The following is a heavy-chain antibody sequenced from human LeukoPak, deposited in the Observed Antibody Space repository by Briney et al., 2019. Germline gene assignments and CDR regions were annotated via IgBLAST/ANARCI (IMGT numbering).Heavy chain of an antibody. CDR3: ARGHQVAARPVDY. V-gene: IGHV4-34*01. Sequence: PSETLSLTCAVYGGSFSGYYWSWIRQPPGKGLEWIGSIYHSGNTYYNASLKSRVTISVDTSRNQFSLKLNSVTAADTAVYYCARGHQVAARPVDYWGQGTLVTVSS. D-gene: IGHD6-6*01. CDR2: IYHSGNT. CDR1: GGSFSGYY. J-gene: IGHJ4*02.